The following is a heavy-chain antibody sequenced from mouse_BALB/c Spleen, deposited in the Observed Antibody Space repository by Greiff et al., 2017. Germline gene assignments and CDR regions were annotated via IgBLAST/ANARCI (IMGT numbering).Heavy chain of an antibody. D-gene: IGHD2-3*01. V-gene: IGHV5-6-5*01. CDR2: ISSGGST. CDR3: ARGLDGYYYFDY. CDR1: GFTFSSYA. J-gene: IGHJ2*01. Sequence: EVMLVESGGGLVKPGGSLKLSCAASGFTFSSYAMSWVRQTPEKRLEWVASISSGGSTYYPDSVKGRFTISRDNARNILYLQMSSLRSEDTAMYYCARGLDGYYYFDYWGQGTTLTVSS.